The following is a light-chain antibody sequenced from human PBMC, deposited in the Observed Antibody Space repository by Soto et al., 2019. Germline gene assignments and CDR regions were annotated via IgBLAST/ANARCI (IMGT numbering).Light chain of an antibody. J-gene: IGLJ1*01. CDR2: DVS. CDR1: SSDVGGYNY. Sequence: QSALTQPASVSESPGQSITISCTGTSSDVGGYNYVSWYQQHPGKAPKLMIYDVSNRPSGVSNRFSGSKSGNTASLTISGLQAEDEADYYCSSYTSSSISYVFGTGTKVTVL. CDR3: SSYTSSSISYV. V-gene: IGLV2-14*01.